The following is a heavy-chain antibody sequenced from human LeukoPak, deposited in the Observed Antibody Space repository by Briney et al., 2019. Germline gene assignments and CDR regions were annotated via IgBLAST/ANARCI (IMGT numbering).Heavy chain of an antibody. Sequence: SQTLSLTCAVSGGSISSGGYSWSWIRQPPGTGLEWIGYIYHSGSTYYNPSLKSRVTISVDRSKNQFSLKLSSVTAADTAVYYCARGSDPYYYDSSGYSTNWFDPWGQGTLVTVSS. D-gene: IGHD3-22*01. CDR1: GGSISSGGYS. J-gene: IGHJ5*02. V-gene: IGHV4-30-2*01. CDR3: ARGSDPYYYDSSGYSTNWFDP. CDR2: IYHSGST.